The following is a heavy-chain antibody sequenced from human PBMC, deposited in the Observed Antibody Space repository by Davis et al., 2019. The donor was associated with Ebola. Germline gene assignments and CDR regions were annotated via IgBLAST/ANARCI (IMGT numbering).Heavy chain of an antibody. CDR1: GFTFSSSA. Sequence: GGSLRLSCAASGFTFSSSAMSWVRQAPGKGLEWVSTISDSGGSTYYADSLKGRFTISRDNSKNMLYLQMNSLRAEDTAVYYCARDYQGIVGATSIHWGQGTLVTVSS. D-gene: IGHD1-26*01. CDR2: ISDSGGST. V-gene: IGHV3-23*01. J-gene: IGHJ4*02. CDR3: ARDYQGIVGATSIH.